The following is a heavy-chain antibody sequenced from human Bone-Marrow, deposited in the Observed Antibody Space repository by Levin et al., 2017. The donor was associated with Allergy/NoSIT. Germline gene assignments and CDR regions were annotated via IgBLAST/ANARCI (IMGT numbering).Heavy chain of an antibody. Sequence: GGSLRLSCIASGFAFGTYGMHWVRQAPGKGLEWMTGIKNDGSNTYYPGSVKGRFTISRDNSKNTLYLQMNSLTVEDTAMYYCARDDPTEGNYFDYWGQGTLVTVSS. CDR2: IKNDGSNT. D-gene: IGHD3-10*01. CDR3: ARDDPTEGNYFDY. CDR1: GFAFGTYG. J-gene: IGHJ4*02. V-gene: IGHV3-33*05.